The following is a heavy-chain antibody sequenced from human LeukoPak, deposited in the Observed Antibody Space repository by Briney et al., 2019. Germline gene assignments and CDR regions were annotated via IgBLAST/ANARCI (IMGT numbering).Heavy chain of an antibody. CDR3: ARRQPIRYLDF. Sequence: PGGSLRLSCAASGFIFSDYYMGWIRQAPGKGLEWISYIGSSGSPIYYADSVKGRFTISRNNAKNSVYLELNSLTADDTAVYYCARRQPIRYLDFWGQGTLVTVSS. J-gene: IGHJ4*02. CDR1: GFIFSDYY. CDR2: IGSSGSPI. D-gene: IGHD3-9*01. V-gene: IGHV3-11*01.